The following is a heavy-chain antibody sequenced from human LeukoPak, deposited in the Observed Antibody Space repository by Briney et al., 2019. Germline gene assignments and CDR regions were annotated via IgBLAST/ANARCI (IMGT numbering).Heavy chain of an antibody. Sequence: PSETLSLTCAVYGGSFSGYYWSWIRQPPGKGLEWIGEINHSGSTNYNPSLKSRVTISVDTSKNQFSLKLSSVTAADTAVYYCARGGRALLRRKTGFDYWGQGTLVTVSS. CDR1: GGSFSGYY. CDR3: ARGGRALLRRKTGFDY. CDR2: INHSGST. D-gene: IGHD1-14*01. V-gene: IGHV4-34*01. J-gene: IGHJ4*02.